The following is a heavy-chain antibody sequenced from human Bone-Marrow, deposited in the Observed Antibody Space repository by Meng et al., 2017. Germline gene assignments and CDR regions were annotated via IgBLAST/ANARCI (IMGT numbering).Heavy chain of an antibody. V-gene: IGHV4-61*02. J-gene: IGHJ4*02. CDR2: ISTSGST. Sequence: SETLSLTCTVSGGSISSGSYYWSWIRLPAGKGLEWIGRISTSGSTNYNPSLNSRVTISVDTSNNQFSLKLSSVTAADTAVYYCARLAYYFDYSGLTADYWGQGMVVTVSS. CDR3: ARLAYYFDYSGLTADY. D-gene: IGHD3-22*01. CDR1: GGSISSGSYY.